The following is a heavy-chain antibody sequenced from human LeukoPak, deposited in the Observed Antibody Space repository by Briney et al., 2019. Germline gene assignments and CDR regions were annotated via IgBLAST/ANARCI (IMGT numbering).Heavy chain of an antibody. CDR2: IRYDETNK. CDR3: AREWGADSSGWSDY. Sequence: PGGSLRLSCAASGFTFSSYGMHWVRQAPGKGLEWVALIRYDETNKYYADSVKGRFTISRDNAKNSLYLQMNSLRAEDTAVYYCAREWGADSSGWSDYWGQGTLVTVSS. CDR1: GFTFSSYG. V-gene: IGHV3-30*02. J-gene: IGHJ4*02. D-gene: IGHD6-19*01.